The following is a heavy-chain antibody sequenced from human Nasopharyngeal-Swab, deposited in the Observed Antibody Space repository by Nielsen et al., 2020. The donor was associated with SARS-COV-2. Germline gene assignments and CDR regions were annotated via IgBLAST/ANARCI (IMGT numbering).Heavy chain of an antibody. D-gene: IGHD3-22*01. CDR1: GGTFSSYA. Sequence: SVKVSCKASGGTFSSYAISWVRQAPGQGLEWMGGIIPIFGTANYAQKLQGRVTMTTDTSTSTAYMELRSLRSDDTAVYYCARVGRYYYDSSGYQREVGFDYWGQGTLVTVSS. CDR2: IIPIFGTA. J-gene: IGHJ4*02. V-gene: IGHV1-69*05. CDR3: ARVGRYYYDSSGYQREVGFDY.